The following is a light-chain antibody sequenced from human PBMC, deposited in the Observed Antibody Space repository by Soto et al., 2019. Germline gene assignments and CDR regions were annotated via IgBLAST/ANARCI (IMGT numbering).Light chain of an antibody. V-gene: IGKV1-5*03. CDR3: QQYETYSGT. CDR2: RAS. CDR1: QIINTW. J-gene: IGKJ3*01. Sequence: DIQMTQSPSTLSASVGDRVTITCRASQIINTWLAWYQQKPGKAPKLLIYRASNLVSGVPSRFSGCGSGTEITLTISSLQPDDFSIYYCQQYETYSGTFGPGTKV.